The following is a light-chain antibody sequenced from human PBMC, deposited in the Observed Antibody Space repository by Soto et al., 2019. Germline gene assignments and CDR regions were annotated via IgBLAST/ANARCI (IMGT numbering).Light chain of an antibody. CDR2: AAS. Sequence: DIQMTQSPSSLSASVGDRVTITCRASESIRDYLNWYQQKPGKAPKLLIYAASSLQSGVPSRFSGSGSGTDFTLTINSLQPEDFATYYCRQSYSAPRTFGQGTKVDIK. J-gene: IGKJ1*01. CDR3: RQSYSAPRT. V-gene: IGKV1-39*01. CDR1: ESIRDY.